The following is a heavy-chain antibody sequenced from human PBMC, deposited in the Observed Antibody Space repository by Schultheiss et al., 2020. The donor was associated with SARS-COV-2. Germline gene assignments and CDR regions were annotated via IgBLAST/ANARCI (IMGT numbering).Heavy chain of an antibody. Sequence: SQTLSLTCTVSGGSISSYYWSWIRQPPVKGLEWIGYIYYSGGTNYSPSLKSRVTISVDTSKNQFSLNLSSVTAADSAVYYCARGVRTVTTSFDYWGQGTLVTVSS. D-gene: IGHD4-17*01. CDR1: GGSISSYY. CDR2: IYYSGGT. V-gene: IGHV4-59*01. CDR3: ARGVRTVTTSFDY. J-gene: IGHJ4*02.